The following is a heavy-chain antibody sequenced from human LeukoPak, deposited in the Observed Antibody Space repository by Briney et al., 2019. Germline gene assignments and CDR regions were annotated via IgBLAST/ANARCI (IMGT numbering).Heavy chain of an antibody. V-gene: IGHV3-72*01. CDR1: GFTFSDHY. Sequence: GGSLRLSCAASGFTFSDHYMDWVRQAPGKGLEWVARTRKKGISYSTDYAASVKGRFSISRDDSRNSLYLHMNSLKTEDTAVYYCINVATVAATNYFEYWGQGTLVTVSS. J-gene: IGHJ4*02. CDR2: TRKKGISYST. D-gene: IGHD2-15*01. CDR3: INVATVAATNYFEY.